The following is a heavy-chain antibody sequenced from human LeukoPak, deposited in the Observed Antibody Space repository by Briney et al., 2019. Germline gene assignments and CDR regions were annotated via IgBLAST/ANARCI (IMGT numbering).Heavy chain of an antibody. CDR2: VYFDGGT. CDR3: ARDHYYDGRGRFDP. J-gene: IGHJ5*02. D-gene: IGHD3-16*01. CDR1: GDSVTSGIYH. V-gene: IGHV4-39*07. Sequence: SETLSLTCSVSGDSVTSGIYHWGWIRQAPGKGLEWIGSVYFDGGTHYNPSLQSRVTVSVDTSKNQFSLRLSSVTAADTALYYCARDHYYDGRGRFDPWGQGTLVTVSS.